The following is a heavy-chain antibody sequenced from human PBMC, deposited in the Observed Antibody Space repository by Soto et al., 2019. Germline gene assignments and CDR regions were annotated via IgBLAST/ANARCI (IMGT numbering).Heavy chain of an antibody. V-gene: IGHV4-30-4*01. D-gene: IGHD3-22*01. Sequence: PSETLSLTCNVSGALITSGDYYWGWIRQPPGKGLEWIGYIYDRSNAYYNPSLKSRLTISLDTSKNQFSLKLTSVTAADTAVYYCARVIDDRSGYFNSWGQGSLVTVSS. CDR3: ARVIDDRSGYFNS. J-gene: IGHJ5*01. CDR2: IYDRSNA. CDR1: GALITSGDYY.